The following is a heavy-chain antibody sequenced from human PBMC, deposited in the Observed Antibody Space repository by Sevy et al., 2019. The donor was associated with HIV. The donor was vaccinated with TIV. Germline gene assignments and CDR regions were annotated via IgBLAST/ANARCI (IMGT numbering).Heavy chain of an antibody. J-gene: IGHJ5*02. Sequence: SETLSLTCAVHDGSFSGYYWNWIRQLPGKGLEWIGEINESGITYYNPSLKSRVTISVDTSKKQFSLKLNSVTAADTAVYVCALAPPVVVVPGAPSWFDPWGQGTLVTVSS. D-gene: IGHD2-2*01. CDR2: INESGIT. V-gene: IGHV4-34*01. CDR3: ALAPPVVVVPGAPSWFDP. CDR1: DGSFSGYY.